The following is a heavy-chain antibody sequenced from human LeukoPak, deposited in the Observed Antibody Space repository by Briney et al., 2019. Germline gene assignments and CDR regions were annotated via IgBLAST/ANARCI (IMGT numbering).Heavy chain of an antibody. V-gene: IGHV1-69*06. D-gene: IGHD5-18*01. Sequence: ASVKVSCKTSGYTFSDSYIHWVRQAPGQGLEWMGGIIAIFGTANYAQKFQGRVTITADKATSTAYMELSSLRSEDTAVYYCAREGGYSYGYAHRYWGQGTLVTVSS. CDR2: IIAIFGTA. J-gene: IGHJ4*02. CDR1: GYTFSDSY. CDR3: AREGGYSYGYAHRY.